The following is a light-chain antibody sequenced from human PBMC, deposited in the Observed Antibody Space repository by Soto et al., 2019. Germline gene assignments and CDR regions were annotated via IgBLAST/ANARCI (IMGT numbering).Light chain of an antibody. J-gene: IGLJ1*01. CDR1: TSNIGSNT. CDR2: SND. V-gene: IGLV1-44*01. Sequence: QSVLSQPPSASGTPGQRVTISCSGSTSNIGSNTVSWYQQLPQRAPKLLIFSNDQRPSGVPDRFSGSKSGTSASLAISGLQSEDEAEYFCATWAGGLSSYVFGTGTKVTVL. CDR3: ATWAGGLSSYV.